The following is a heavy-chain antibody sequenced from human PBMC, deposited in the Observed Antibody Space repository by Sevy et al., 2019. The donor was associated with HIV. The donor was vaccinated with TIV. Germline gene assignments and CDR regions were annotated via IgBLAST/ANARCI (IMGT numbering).Heavy chain of an antibody. V-gene: IGHV1-2*02. CDR1: GYTFTGYH. J-gene: IGHJ6*03. CDR2: INPKNGGT. Sequence: ASVKVSCKASGYTFTGYHIHWVRQAPGQGLEWMGWINPKNGGTNYAQNFQGRVTMTTDTSISTVYLEVSSLRSDDTAVYFCARDSLASLVGGVSIKYHMDVWGKGTSVTVSS. CDR3: ARDSLASLVGGVSIKYHMDV. D-gene: IGHD3-10*01.